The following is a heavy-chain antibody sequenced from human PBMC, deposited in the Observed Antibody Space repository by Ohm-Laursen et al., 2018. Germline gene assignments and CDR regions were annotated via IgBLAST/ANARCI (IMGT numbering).Heavy chain of an antibody. CDR3: AKEGSSGWYYYFDY. J-gene: IGHJ4*02. D-gene: IGHD6-19*01. CDR1: GYTFTDYN. CDR2: INPNGGGT. V-gene: IGHV1-2*02. Sequence: ASVKVSCKASGYTFTDYNIHWVRQAPGQGLEWMGWINPNGGGTNYAQRFQDRVTMTRDTSISTTYMELSRLRSDDTAVYYCAKEGSSGWYYYFDYWGQGTLVTVSS.